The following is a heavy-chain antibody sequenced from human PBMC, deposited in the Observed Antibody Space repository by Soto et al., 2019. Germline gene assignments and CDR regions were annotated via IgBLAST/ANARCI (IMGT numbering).Heavy chain of an antibody. V-gene: IGHV1-18*01. J-gene: IGHJ4*02. CDR3: ARGRYGEY. D-gene: IGHD3-10*01. CDR1: GYTFTSYG. CDR2: ISAHNGNT. Sequence: QVHLVQSGAEVKKPGASVKVSCKGSGYTFTSYGITWLRQAPGQGLEWMGWISAHNGNTNYAQKLQGRVTVTRDTSTSTAYMELRSLRTDDTAVYYCARGRYGEYWGQGALVTVSS.